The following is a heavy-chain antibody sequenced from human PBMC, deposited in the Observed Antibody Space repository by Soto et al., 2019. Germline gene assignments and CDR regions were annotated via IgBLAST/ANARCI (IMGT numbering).Heavy chain of an antibody. D-gene: IGHD6-6*01. CDR2: ISYDGSNK. CDR3: AREVYGSSSGDYFDY. CDR1: GFTFSSYA. J-gene: IGHJ4*02. V-gene: IGHV3-30-3*01. Sequence: GGALRLSCAASGFTFSSYAMHWVRQAPGKGLEWVAVISYDGSNKYYADSVKGRFTISRDNSKNTLYLQMNSLRAEDTAVYYCAREVYGSSSGDYFDYWGQGTLVPVYS.